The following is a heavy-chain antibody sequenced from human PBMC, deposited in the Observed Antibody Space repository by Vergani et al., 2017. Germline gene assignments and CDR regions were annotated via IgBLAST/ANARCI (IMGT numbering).Heavy chain of an antibody. Sequence: QVPLVQSGAEVKKPGASVKVSCKASGYTFTSYYMHWVRQAPGQGLEWMGIINPSGGSTSYAQKFQGRVTMTRDTSTSTVYMELSSLRSEDTAVYYCARGKIVVVVANDAFDIWGQGTMVTVSS. J-gene: IGHJ3*02. CDR3: ARGKIVVVVANDAFDI. V-gene: IGHV1-46*01. D-gene: IGHD2-15*01. CDR1: GYTFTSYY. CDR2: INPSGGST.